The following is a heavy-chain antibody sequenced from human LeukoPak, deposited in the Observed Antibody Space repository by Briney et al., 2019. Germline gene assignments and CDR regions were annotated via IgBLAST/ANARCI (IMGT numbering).Heavy chain of an antibody. J-gene: IGHJ4*02. Sequence: GASVKVSCKASGYTFTSYDINWVRQAPGQGLEWMGWISAYNGNTNYAQKLQGRVTMTTDTSTSTAYMELRSLRSDDTAVCYCARSTIAYCSSTSCYLSTVDYWGQGTLVTVSS. CDR1: GYTFTSYD. D-gene: IGHD2-2*01. V-gene: IGHV1-18*01. CDR2: ISAYNGNT. CDR3: ARSTIAYCSSTSCYLSTVDY.